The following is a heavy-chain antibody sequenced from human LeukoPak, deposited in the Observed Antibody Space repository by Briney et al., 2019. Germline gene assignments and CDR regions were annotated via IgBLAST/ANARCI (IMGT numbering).Heavy chain of an antibody. J-gene: IGHJ3*02. Sequence: SETLSLTCTVSGGSISGDHWNWIRQPPGKGLEWIGYIYYSGSTNYNPSLKSRVTISIDTSKHQFSLKLTSVTAAEMVVYYCARQNYFGIWGQGAIVSLSS. CDR1: GGSISGDH. CDR2: IYYSGST. D-gene: IGHD5-24*01. V-gene: IGHV4-59*08. CDR3: ARQNYFGI.